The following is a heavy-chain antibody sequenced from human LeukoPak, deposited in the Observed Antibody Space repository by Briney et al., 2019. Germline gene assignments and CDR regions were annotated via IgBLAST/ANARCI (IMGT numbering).Heavy chain of an antibody. D-gene: IGHD3-22*01. CDR3: ARDTGEDYYDSSGYWAANWFDP. V-gene: IGHV1-69*06. Sequence: SVKVSCKASGGTFSSYAISWVRQAPGQGLEWMGGSIPIFCTANYAQKFQGRVTITADKSTRTAYMELSSLRSEDTAVYCCARDTGEDYYDSSGYWAANWFDPWGQGTLVTVSS. CDR1: GGTFSSYA. CDR2: SIPIFCTA. J-gene: IGHJ5*02.